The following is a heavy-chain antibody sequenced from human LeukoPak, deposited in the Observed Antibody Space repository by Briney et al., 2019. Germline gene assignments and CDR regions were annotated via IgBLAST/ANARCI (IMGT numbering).Heavy chain of an antibody. CDR3: GRVPPSYGSGTFWAYYYYMDV. Sequence: PSETLSLTCTVSGGSISSSSYYWGWIRQPPGKGLEWIGSIYYSGSTYYNPSLKSRVTISADTSKNQFSLKLSSVTAADTAVYYCGRVPPSYGSGTFWAYYYYMDVWGKGTTVTVSS. CDR2: IYYSGST. V-gene: IGHV4-39*07. D-gene: IGHD3-10*01. J-gene: IGHJ6*03. CDR1: GGSISSSSYY.